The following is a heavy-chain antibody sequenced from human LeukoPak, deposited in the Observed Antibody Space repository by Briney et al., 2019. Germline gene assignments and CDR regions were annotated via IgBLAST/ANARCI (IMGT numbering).Heavy chain of an antibody. CDR2: ITGSITSI. D-gene: IGHD3/OR15-3a*01. CDR3: ARTGLGLYSFDY. J-gene: IGHJ4*02. V-gene: IGHV3-48*01. CDR1: GFTSSSYS. Sequence: GGSLRLSCAASGFTSSSYSMNWVRQAPGEGLEWVSYITGSITSIHYADSVKGRFIISRDNAKNSVYLQMNGLRFEDTAVYYCARTGLGLYSFDYWGQGILVTVSS.